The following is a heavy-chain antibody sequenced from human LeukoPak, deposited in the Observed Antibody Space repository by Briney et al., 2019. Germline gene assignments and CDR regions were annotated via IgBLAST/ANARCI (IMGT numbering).Heavy chain of an antibody. V-gene: IGHV5-51*01. D-gene: IGHD3-22*01. CDR2: IYPGDSDT. CDR1: GYSFTNYW. J-gene: IGHJ5*02. Sequence: GESLKISCKGSGYSFTNYWIGWVRQMPGKGLEWMGIIYPGDSDTRYSPSFEGQVTISADKSISAAYLQWSSLKASDTAMYYCARGLGVGDDGSGYDPWGQGTLVTVSS. CDR3: ARGLGVGDDGSGYDP.